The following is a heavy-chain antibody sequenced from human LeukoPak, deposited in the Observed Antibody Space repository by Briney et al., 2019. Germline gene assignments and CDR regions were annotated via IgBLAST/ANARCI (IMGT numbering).Heavy chain of an antibody. CDR3: ARGRQYSY. J-gene: IGHJ4*02. V-gene: IGHV4-39*01. Sequence: PSETLSLTCTVSGGSISSSFYHWGWIRQPPGKGLEWIGSIYYSGNTYYNPSLKSRVTISVDTSKNQFSLKLSSVTAADTAVYYCARGRQYSYWGQGTLVTVSS. CDR1: GGSISSSFYH. D-gene: IGHD5-18*01. CDR2: IYYSGNT.